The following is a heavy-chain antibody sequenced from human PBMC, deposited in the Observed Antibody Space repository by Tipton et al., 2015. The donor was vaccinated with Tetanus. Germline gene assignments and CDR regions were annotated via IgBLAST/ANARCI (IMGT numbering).Heavy chain of an antibody. CDR3: ARDQGGGRVVRLNWLDP. J-gene: IGHJ5*02. D-gene: IGHD6-6*01. CDR1: GDSLSRGGYF. Sequence: TLSLTCTVSGDSLSRGGYFWDWIRPRPGGGPGGIGYIYYSGETYLNPSLESRVSMSVDTAKNQFSLKLTSVTAADAAVYYCARDQGGGRVVRLNWLDPWGQGTLATVSS. CDR2: IYYSGET. V-gene: IGHV4-31*03.